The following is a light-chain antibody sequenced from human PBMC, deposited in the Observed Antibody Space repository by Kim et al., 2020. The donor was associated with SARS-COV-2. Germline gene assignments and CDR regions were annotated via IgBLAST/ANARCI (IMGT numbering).Light chain of an antibody. J-gene: IGLJ3*02. V-gene: IGLV3-21*04. CDR1: FIGDKS. CDR2: NDD. CDR3: QVWDSSTDCRV. Sequence: SYELTQPPSVSVAPGETARLTCGADFIGDKSVHWYRQKAGQAPMMVIYNDDARPSGIPERFSGSNSGNTATLTISRVEAGDEADYYCQVWDSSTDCRVFGGGTQLTVL.